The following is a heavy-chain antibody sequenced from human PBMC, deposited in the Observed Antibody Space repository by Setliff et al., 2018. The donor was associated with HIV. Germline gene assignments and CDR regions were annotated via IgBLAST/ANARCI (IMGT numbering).Heavy chain of an antibody. Sequence: SETLSLTCTVSGVSVSSGGYYWSWIRQPPGKELEWIGYIYSTGDSNYNPSLKSRVTMAVDTSKNQFSLKLTSVTAADTAVYYCARYRRPPYYLDYWGQGTLVTVSS. V-gene: IGHV4-61*08. J-gene: IGHJ4*02. CDR1: GVSVSSGGYY. CDR3: ARYRRPPYYLDY. D-gene: IGHD3-16*02. CDR2: IYSTGDS.